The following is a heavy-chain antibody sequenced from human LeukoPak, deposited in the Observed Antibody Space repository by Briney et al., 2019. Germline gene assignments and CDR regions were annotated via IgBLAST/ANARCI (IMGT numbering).Heavy chain of an antibody. V-gene: IGHV1-2*04. CDR1: GYTFTGYY. CDR2: INPNSGGT. J-gene: IGHJ4*02. D-gene: IGHD4-17*01. Sequence: ASVKVSCKASGYTFTGYYMHWVRQAPRQGLEWMGWINPNSGGTNYAQKFQGWVTMTRDTSISTAYMELSRLRSDDTAVYYCARSYGDSDFDYWGQGTLVTVSS. CDR3: ARSYGDSDFDY.